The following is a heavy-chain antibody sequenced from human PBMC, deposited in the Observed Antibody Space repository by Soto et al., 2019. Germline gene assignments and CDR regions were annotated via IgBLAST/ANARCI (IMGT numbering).Heavy chain of an antibody. CDR1: GFTFSDHY. CDR2: TRNKANSYTT. J-gene: IGHJ3*02. V-gene: IGHV3-72*01. D-gene: IGHD4-4*01. Sequence: EVQLVESGGGLVQPGGSLRLSCAASGFTFSDHYMDWVRQAPGKGLEWVGRTRNKANSYTTEYAASVKGRFTISRDDSKNSLYLQMNSLKTEDTAVYYCARVNTGYSDAFDIWGQGTMVTVSS. CDR3: ARVNTGYSDAFDI.